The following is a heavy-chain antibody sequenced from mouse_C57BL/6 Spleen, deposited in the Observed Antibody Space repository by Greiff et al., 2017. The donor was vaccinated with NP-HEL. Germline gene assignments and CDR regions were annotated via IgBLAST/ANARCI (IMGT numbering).Heavy chain of an antibody. J-gene: IGHJ4*01. CDR3: ARWGNYYGSFYAMDY. V-gene: IGHV1-7*01. CDR1: GYTFTSYW. Sequence: QVQLQQSGAELAKPGASVKLSCKASGYTFTSYWMHWVKQRPGQGLEWIGYINPSSGYTKYNQKFKDKATLTADKSSDTAYMQLSSLTYEYSAVYYCARWGNYYGSFYAMDYWGQGTSVTVSS. CDR2: INPSSGYT. D-gene: IGHD1-1*01.